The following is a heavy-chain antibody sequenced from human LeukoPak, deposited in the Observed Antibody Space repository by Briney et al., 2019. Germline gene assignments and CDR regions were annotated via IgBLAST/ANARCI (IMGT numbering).Heavy chain of an antibody. D-gene: IGHD2-2*01. V-gene: IGHV4-59*01. Sequence: SETLSLTCTVSGGSISSYYWSWIRQPPGKGLEWIGYIYYSGSTNYNPSHKSRVTISVDTSKNQFSLKLSSVTAADTAVYYCARIVVPAGGWFDPWGQGTLVTVSS. CDR2: IYYSGST. CDR1: GGSISSYY. J-gene: IGHJ5*02. CDR3: ARIVVPAGGWFDP.